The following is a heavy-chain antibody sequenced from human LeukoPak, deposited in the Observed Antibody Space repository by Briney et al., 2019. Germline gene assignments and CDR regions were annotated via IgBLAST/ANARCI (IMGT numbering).Heavy chain of an antibody. CDR1: GFTVSSNY. V-gene: IGHV3-53*01. J-gene: IGHJ4*02. CDR3: ARVSLEIDY. Sequence: GGSLRLSCAASGFTVSSNYMSWVRQALGKGLEWVSVIFNGNGTYYADSVKGRFTISRDNSKNTLYLQMNSLRAEDTAIYYCARVSLEIDYWGQGTLVTVSS. CDR2: IFNGNGT.